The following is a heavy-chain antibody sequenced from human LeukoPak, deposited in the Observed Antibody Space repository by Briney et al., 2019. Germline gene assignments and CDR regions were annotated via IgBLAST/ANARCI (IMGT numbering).Heavy chain of an antibody. CDR3: ARGSYDSSGYYRTPARY. CDR1: GGSFSGYY. Sequence: PSETLSLTCAVYGGSFSGYYWSWIRQPPGKGLEWIGEINHSGGTNYNPSLKSRVTISVDTSKNQFSLKLSSVTAADTAVYYCARGSYDSSGYYRTPARYWGQGTLVTVSS. V-gene: IGHV4-34*01. CDR2: INHSGGT. D-gene: IGHD3-22*01. J-gene: IGHJ4*02.